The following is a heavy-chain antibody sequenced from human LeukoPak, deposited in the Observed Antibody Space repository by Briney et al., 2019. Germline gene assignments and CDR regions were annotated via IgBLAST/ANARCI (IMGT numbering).Heavy chain of an antibody. CDR2: ISSNGGST. CDR1: GFTFSSYA. Sequence: GGSLRLSCAASGFTFSSYAMHWVRQAPGKGLEYVSAISSNGGSTYYANSVKGRFTISRDNSKNTLYLQMGSLRAEDTAVYYCARDAYCSGGSCYFYYYYYMDVWGKGTTVTVSS. V-gene: IGHV3-64*01. CDR3: ARDAYCSGGSCYFYYYYYMDV. J-gene: IGHJ6*03. D-gene: IGHD2-15*01.